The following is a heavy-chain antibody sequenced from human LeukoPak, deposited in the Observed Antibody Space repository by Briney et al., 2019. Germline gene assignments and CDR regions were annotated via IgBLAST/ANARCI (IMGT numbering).Heavy chain of an antibody. CDR3: ARDRGTVIGAFDI. CDR1: GFTFSSYW. V-gene: IGHV3-74*01. J-gene: IGHJ3*02. CDR2: INSDGSST. D-gene: IGHD4-17*01. Sequence: GGSLRLSCAASGFTFSSYWMHWVRQAPGKGLVWVSRINSDGSSTSYADSVKGRFTISRGNAKNTLYLQMNSLRAEDTAAYYCARDRGTVIGAFDIWGQGTMVTVSS.